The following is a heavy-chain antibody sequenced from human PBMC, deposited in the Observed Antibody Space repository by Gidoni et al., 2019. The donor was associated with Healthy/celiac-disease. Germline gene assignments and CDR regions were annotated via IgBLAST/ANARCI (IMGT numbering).Heavy chain of an antibody. D-gene: IGHD2-15*01. CDR3: AKDRGECSGGSCYGMDV. CDR1: GFTFSSYG. Sequence: QVQLVESGGGVVQPGRSLRLSCAASGFTFSSYGMHWVRPAPGKGLEWVAVISYDGSNKYYADSVKGRFTISRDNSKNTLYLQMNSLRAEDTAVYYCAKDRGECSGGSCYGMDVWGQGTTVTVSS. J-gene: IGHJ6*02. CDR2: ISYDGSNK. V-gene: IGHV3-30*18.